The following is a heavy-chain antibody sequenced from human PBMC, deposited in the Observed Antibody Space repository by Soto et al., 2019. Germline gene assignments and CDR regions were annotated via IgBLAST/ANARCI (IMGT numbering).Heavy chain of an antibody. CDR2: INHSGST. Sequence: QVQLQQWGAGLLKPSETLSLTCAVYGGSFSGYYWCWIRQPPGKGLEWIGEINHSGSTNYNPSRKSRVTISVDTSKNQYSLKLSSVTAADTVVYYCARGKPAVYYFGYWGQGTLVTVSS. J-gene: IGHJ4*02. CDR3: ARGKPAVYYFGY. V-gene: IGHV4-34*01. CDR1: GGSFSGYY.